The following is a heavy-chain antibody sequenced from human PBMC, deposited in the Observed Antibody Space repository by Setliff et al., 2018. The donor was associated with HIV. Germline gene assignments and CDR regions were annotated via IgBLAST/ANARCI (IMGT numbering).Heavy chain of an antibody. V-gene: IGHV4-34*01. Sequence: SETLSLTCTVSGGSISSYYWSWIRQTPGKGLEWIGEINHGGDTNYNPSLKSRVTISVGSSYNHFSLKLSSVTAADTGVYYCASRRGIEFYFDIWGQGTPVTVSS. CDR1: GGSISSYY. J-gene: IGHJ4*02. D-gene: IGHD3-10*01. CDR3: ASRRGIEFYFDI. CDR2: INHGGDT.